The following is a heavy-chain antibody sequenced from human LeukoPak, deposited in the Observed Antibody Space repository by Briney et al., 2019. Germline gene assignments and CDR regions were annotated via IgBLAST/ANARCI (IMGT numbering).Heavy chain of an antibody. CDR3: ARAGSSGDYQAGSFEY. D-gene: IGHD1-26*01. CDR1: GYTFSNYD. V-gene: IGHV1-46*01. Sequence: PVASVKVSCKASGYTFSNYDVHWVRQAPGQGLEWMGIINPTGGSTNYAQKFQGRVTMTRDMSTTTVYMDLSSLKSEDTAVYYCARAGSSGDYQAGSFEYWGQGTLVTVSS. CDR2: INPTGGST. J-gene: IGHJ4*02.